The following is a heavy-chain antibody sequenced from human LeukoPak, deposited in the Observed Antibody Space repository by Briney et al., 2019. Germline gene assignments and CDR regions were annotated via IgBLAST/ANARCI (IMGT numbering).Heavy chain of an antibody. Sequence: GGSLRLSCAASGFTFSSYAMSWVRQAPGKGLEWVSAISGSGGSTYYADSAKGRFTIPRDNSKNTLYLQMNSLRAEDTAVYYCAKSALKGIAAAGTWYFDYWGQGTLVTVSS. J-gene: IGHJ4*02. CDR1: GFTFSSYA. V-gene: IGHV3-23*01. D-gene: IGHD6-13*01. CDR3: AKSALKGIAAAGTWYFDY. CDR2: ISGSGGST.